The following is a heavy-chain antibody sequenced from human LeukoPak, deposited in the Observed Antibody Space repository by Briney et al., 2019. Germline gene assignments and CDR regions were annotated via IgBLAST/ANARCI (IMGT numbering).Heavy chain of an antibody. J-gene: IGHJ4*02. D-gene: IGHD2-15*01. Sequence: TSETLSLTCTVSGVSISSSSYYWGWIRQPPGKGLEWIGSIYYSGSTYYNPSLKSRVTISVDTSKNQFSLKLSSVTAADTAVYYCARGDCSGGSCYLFDYWGQGALVTVSS. CDR1: GVSISSSSYY. CDR3: ARGDCSGGSCYLFDY. V-gene: IGHV4-39*01. CDR2: IYYSGST.